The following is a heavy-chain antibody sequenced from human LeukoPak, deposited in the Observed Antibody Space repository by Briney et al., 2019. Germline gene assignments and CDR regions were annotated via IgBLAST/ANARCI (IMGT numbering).Heavy chain of an antibody. D-gene: IGHD3-22*01. CDR1: GFTFSSYS. V-gene: IGHV3-21*01. CDR2: ISSSSSYI. Sequence: GGSLRLSCAASGFTFSSYSMNWVRQAPGKGLEWVSSISSSSSYIYYADSVKGRFTISRDNAKNSLYLQMNSLRAEDTAVYYCARGRGITMIGDYWGQGTLVTVSS. CDR3: ARGRGITMIGDY. J-gene: IGHJ4*02.